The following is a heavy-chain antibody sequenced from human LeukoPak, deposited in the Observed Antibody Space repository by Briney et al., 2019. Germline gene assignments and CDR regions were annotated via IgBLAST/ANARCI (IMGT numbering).Heavy chain of an antibody. CDR2: IKEDGSEK. Sequence: GRSLRLSCAASGFTFSDYYMSWIRQAPGKGLEWVANIKEDGSEKHYVDSVKGRFTISRDNAKNSLYLQSLYLQMNSLRAEDTAVYYCARAHYSSFDYWGQGTLVTVSS. CDR3: ARAHYSSFDY. CDR1: GFTFSDYY. J-gene: IGHJ4*02. D-gene: IGHD3-22*01. V-gene: IGHV3-7*01.